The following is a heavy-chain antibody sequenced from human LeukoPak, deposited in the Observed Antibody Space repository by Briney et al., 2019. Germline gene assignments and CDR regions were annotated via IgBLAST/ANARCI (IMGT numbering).Heavy chain of an antibody. D-gene: IGHD3/OR15-3a*01. Sequence: GGSLRLSCAASGFTFSSYAMSWVRQAPGKGLEWVSAISGSGGSTYYADSVKGRFTISRDNSKNTLYLQMNSLRAEDTAVYYCVKDLSMDWSFDYWGQGTLVTVSS. CDR3: VKDLSMDWSFDY. CDR1: GFTFSSYA. J-gene: IGHJ4*02. CDR2: ISGSGGST. V-gene: IGHV3-23*01.